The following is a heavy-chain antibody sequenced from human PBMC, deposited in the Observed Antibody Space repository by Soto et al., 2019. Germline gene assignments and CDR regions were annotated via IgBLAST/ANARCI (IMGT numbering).Heavy chain of an antibody. CDR3: ALRSMAVVPEY. Sequence: QVQLQESGPGLVKPSETLSLTCAVSGDSISSYYCMWIRQPPGKGLESIGYLYYGRSANYNPSLKSRVTSAVDTSTNQCALTLSSMTAADTAVYYCALRSMAVVPEYWGQGTLVTVSS. D-gene: IGHD3-22*01. CDR2: LYYGRSA. J-gene: IGHJ4*02. V-gene: IGHV4-59*01. CDR1: GDSISSYY.